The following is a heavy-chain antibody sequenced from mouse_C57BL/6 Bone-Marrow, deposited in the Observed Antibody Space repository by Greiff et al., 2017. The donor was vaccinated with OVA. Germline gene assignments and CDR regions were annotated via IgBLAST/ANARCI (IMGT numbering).Heavy chain of an antibody. CDR1: GFSLPSYG. CDR2: LWSGGST. Sequence: QVQLQQSGPGLVQPSQSLSITCTVSGFSLPSYGVHWVRQPPGKGLEWLGVLWSGGSTDYNAAFISRLSLSKDNSKSQVFFKMNSLQADDTAIYYCAKKNAHRYFDVWGTGTTVTVSS. J-gene: IGHJ1*03. CDR3: AKKNAHRYFDV. V-gene: IGHV2-4*01.